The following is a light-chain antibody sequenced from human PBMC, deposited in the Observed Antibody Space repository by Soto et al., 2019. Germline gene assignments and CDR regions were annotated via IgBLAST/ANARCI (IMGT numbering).Light chain of an antibody. J-gene: IGLJ1*01. CDR3: SSFAGSNNFV. CDR2: EVT. V-gene: IGLV2-8*01. CDR1: SSDVGGYDY. Sequence: ALTQPPSASGSPGQSVTISCTGTSSDVGGYDYVSWYQRHPGKAPKLMIYEVTKRPSGVPDRFSGSKSGNTASLTVSGLQAEDEADYYCSSFAGSNNFVFGTGTKVTVL.